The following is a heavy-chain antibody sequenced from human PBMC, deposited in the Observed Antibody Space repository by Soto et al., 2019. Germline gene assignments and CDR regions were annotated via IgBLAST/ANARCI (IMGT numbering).Heavy chain of an antibody. CDR1: GFTFSSYA. CDR3: AKSPVWNYGNYFDY. V-gene: IGHV3-23*01. Sequence: GSLRLSCAASGFTFSSYAMSWVRQAPGKGLEWVSAISCSGGSTYYADSVKGRFTISRDNSKNTLYLQMNSLRAEDTAVYYCAKSPVWNYGNYFDYWGQGTLVTVSS. J-gene: IGHJ4*02. CDR2: ISCSGGST. D-gene: IGHD1-7*01.